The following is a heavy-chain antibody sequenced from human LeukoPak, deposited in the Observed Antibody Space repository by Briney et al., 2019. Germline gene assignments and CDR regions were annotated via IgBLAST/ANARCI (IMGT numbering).Heavy chain of an antibody. D-gene: IGHD1-20*01. J-gene: IGHJ5*02. CDR2: INHSGSA. CDR3: ARGPFLLYNWNPTRNWFDP. Sequence: SETLSLTCAVYGGSFSGYYWSWIRQPPGKGLEWIGEINHSGSANYNPSLKSRVTISVDTSKNQFSLKLSSVTAADTAVYYCARGPFLLYNWNPTRNWFDPWVQGTLVTVSS. CDR1: GGSFSGYY. V-gene: IGHV4-34*01.